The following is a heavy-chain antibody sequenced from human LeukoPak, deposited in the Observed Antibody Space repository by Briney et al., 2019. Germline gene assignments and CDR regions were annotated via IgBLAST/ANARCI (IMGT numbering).Heavy chain of an antibody. Sequence: ASVKVSCKVSGYTFTDYYMHWVQQAPGKGLEWMGLVDPEDGETIYAEKFQGRATITADTSTDTAYMELSSLRSEDTAVYYCATDRPSDSSGYNCWGQRTLVTVSS. D-gene: IGHD3-22*01. CDR2: VDPEDGET. V-gene: IGHV1-69-2*01. CDR3: ATDRPSDSSGYNC. J-gene: IGHJ4*02. CDR1: GYTFTDYY.